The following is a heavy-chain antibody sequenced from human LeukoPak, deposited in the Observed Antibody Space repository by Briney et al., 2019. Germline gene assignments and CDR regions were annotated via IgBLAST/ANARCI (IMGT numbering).Heavy chain of an antibody. CDR1: GFTFDDYA. Sequence: GGSLRLSCAASGFTFDDYAMHWVRQAPGKGLEWVSAISGSGDSTYYADSVKGRFTISRDNSKNTLYLQMNSLRAEDTAVYYCAKDGSYYDFDYWGQGTLVTISS. CDR2: ISGSGDST. CDR3: AKDGSYYDFDY. D-gene: IGHD1-26*01. V-gene: IGHV3-23*01. J-gene: IGHJ4*02.